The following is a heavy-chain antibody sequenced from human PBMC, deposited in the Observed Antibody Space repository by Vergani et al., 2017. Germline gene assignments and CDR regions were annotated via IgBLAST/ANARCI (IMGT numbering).Heavy chain of an antibody. CDR3: AREVEYSYGQYGMDV. J-gene: IGHJ6*02. D-gene: IGHD6-6*01. CDR2: IIPIFGTA. CDR1: GGTFSSYA. V-gene: IGHV1-69*12. Sequence: QVQLVQSGAEVKKPGSSVKVSCKASGGTFSSYAISWVRQAPGQGLEWMGGIIPIFGTANYAQKFQGRATITADESTSTAYMELSSLRSDDTAVYYCAREVEYSYGQYGMDVWGQGTTVTVSS.